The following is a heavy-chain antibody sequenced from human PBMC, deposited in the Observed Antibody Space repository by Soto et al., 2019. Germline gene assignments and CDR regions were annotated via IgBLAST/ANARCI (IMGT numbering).Heavy chain of an antibody. J-gene: IGHJ4*02. CDR1: GFTFSNYA. CDR2: ISNSFSDGNT. Sequence: PGGSLRLSCAASGFTFSNYAMNWVRQAPGKGLEWVSAISNSFSDGNTHYADPVKGRFTISRDNDKNTVFLEMNSLRAEDTAVYYCAKVFSPERGNYFDYWGQGTLVTVSS. D-gene: IGHD1-1*01. CDR3: AKVFSPERGNYFDY. V-gene: IGHV3-23*01.